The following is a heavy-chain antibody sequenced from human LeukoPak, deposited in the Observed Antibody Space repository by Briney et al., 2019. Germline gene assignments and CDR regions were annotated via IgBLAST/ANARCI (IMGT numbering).Heavy chain of an antibody. J-gene: IGHJ2*01. CDR1: GFTFSDYY. V-gene: IGHV3-11*01. Sequence: PGGSLRLSCAASGFTFSDYYMSWIRQAPGKGLEWVSHISSSGTTISYTDSVKGRFTISRDSSKNTLFLQMNTLRAEDTAIYYCAKDRTVGASYWYFDLWGRGTLVTVSS. CDR3: AKDRTVGASYWYFDL. D-gene: IGHD1-26*01. CDR2: ISSSGTTI.